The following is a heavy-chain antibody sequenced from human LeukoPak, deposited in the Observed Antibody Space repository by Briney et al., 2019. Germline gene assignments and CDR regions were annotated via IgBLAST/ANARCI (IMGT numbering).Heavy chain of an antibody. V-gene: IGHV1-8*03. CDR3: ARAGRFDSGHAWFAP. J-gene: IGHJ5*02. CDR2: INPNSGNT. Sequence: ASVKVSCKASGYTFISHYINWVRQATGQGREWMGWINPNSGNTGYAQTFQGRVTFTRNTSISTAYMELSSLRSEDTAVYYCARAGRFDSGHAWFAPWGQGTLVTVS. D-gene: IGHD5-12*01. CDR1: GYTFISHY.